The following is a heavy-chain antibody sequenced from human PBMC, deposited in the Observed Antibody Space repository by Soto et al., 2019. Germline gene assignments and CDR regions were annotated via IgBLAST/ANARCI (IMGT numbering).Heavy chain of an antibody. J-gene: IGHJ3*02. CDR3: ARDGAYCGGDCWPDAFDI. Sequence: ASVKVSCKASGYTFTSYYMHWVRQAPGQGLEWMGIINPSGGSTSYAQKFQGRVTMTRDTSTSTVYMELSSLRSEDTAVYCCARDGAYCGGDCWPDAFDIWGQGTMVTVSS. CDR2: INPSGGST. D-gene: IGHD2-21*01. CDR1: GYTFTSYY. V-gene: IGHV1-46*03.